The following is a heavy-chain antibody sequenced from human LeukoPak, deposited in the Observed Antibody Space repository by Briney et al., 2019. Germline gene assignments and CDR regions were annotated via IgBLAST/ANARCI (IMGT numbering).Heavy chain of an antibody. CDR2: MYSRGDT. CDR1: GFTVSVNY. CDR3: ERDTAQVRAAGVLAS. V-gene: IGHV3-53*01. D-gene: IGHD6-13*01. Sequence: PGGSLRLSCAVPGFTVSVNYMSWVRQAPGKGLEWVSVMYSRGDTYYANSVKGRFTFSRDISKNTLHLQMNGLRTEVTAMYYCERDTAQVRAAGVLASWGQGTLVIVSS. J-gene: IGHJ5*02.